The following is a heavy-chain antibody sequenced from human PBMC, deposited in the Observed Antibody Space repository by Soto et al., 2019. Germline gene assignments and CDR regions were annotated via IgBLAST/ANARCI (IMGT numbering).Heavy chain of an antibody. D-gene: IGHD4-17*01. Sequence: PSETLSLTCTVSGGSISSYYWSWIRQPPGKGLEWIGYIYYSGSTNYNPSLKSRVTISVDTSKNQFSLKLSSVTAADTAVYYCARAMTTVTSDYYYYYGMDVWGQGTTVTVSS. CDR2: IYYSGST. V-gene: IGHV4-59*01. J-gene: IGHJ6*02. CDR1: GGSISSYY. CDR3: ARAMTTVTSDYYYYYGMDV.